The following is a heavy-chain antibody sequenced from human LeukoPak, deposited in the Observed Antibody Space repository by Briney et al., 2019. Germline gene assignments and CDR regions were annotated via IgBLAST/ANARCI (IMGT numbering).Heavy chain of an antibody. J-gene: IGHJ4*02. CDR3: ARDAMVRGRKGDC. V-gene: IGHV3-48*01. D-gene: IGHD3-10*01. CDR1: GFTFSSYS. CDR2: ISSSSSTI. Sequence: GGSLRLSCAASGFTFSSYSMNWVRQAPGKGLEWVSYISSSSSTIYYADSVKGRFTISRDNAKNSLYLQMNSLRAEDTAVYYCARDAMVRGRKGDCWGQGTLVTVSS.